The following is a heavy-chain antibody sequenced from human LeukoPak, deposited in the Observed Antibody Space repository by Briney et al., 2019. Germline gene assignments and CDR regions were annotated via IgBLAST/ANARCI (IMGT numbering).Heavy chain of an antibody. Sequence: PSETLSLTCTVSGGSISSYYWSWIRQPPGKGLEWIGYIYYSGSNNYNPSPKSRVTISVDTSKTQFSLKLSSVTAADTAVYYCAREREGPGYCSSTSCTWYKWFDPWSQATLVTTSS. CDR1: GGSISSYY. CDR2: IYYSGSN. D-gene: IGHD2-2*01. J-gene: IGHJ5*02. V-gene: IGHV4-59*01. CDR3: AREREGPGYCSSTSCTWYKWFDP.